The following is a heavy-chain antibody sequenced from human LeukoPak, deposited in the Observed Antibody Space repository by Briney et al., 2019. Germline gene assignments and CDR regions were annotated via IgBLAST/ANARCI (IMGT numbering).Heavy chain of an antibody. J-gene: IGHJ4*02. V-gene: IGHV3-23*01. CDR1: GLTFSSYA. CDR2: ISGSGGST. Sequence: GGSLRLSCAASGLTFSSYAMSWVRQAPGKGLEWVSAISGSGGSTYCADSVKGRFTISRDNSKNTLYLQMNSLRAEDTAVYYCAKANYYDSSGYLSFDYWGQGTLVTVSS. CDR3: AKANYYDSSGYLSFDY. D-gene: IGHD3-22*01.